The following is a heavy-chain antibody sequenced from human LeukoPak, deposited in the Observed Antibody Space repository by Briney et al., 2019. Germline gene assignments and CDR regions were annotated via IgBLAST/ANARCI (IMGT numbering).Heavy chain of an antibody. CDR1: GGSFSGYY. V-gene: IGHV4-34*01. Sequence: PSETLSLTCAVYGGSFSGYYWSWIRQPPGKGLEWIGEINHSGSTNYNPSLKSRVTISVDTSKNQFSLKLSSVTAADTAVYYCARGGPMFIAVAGRVLDYWGQGTLVTVSS. CDR2: INHSGST. CDR3: ARGGPMFIAVAGRVLDY. J-gene: IGHJ4*02. D-gene: IGHD6-19*01.